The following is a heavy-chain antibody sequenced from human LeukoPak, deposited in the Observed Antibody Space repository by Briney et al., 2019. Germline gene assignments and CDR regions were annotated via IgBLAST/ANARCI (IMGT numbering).Heavy chain of an antibody. Sequence: ASVKVSCKASGYTFTSYGISWVRQAPGQGLEWMGWINTNTGNPTYAQGFTGRFVFSLDTSVSTAYLQISSLKAEDTAVYYCARGEGKTAMVTSFDYWGQGTLVTVSS. J-gene: IGHJ4*02. CDR1: GYTFTSYG. V-gene: IGHV7-4-1*02. CDR2: INTNTGNP. D-gene: IGHD5-18*01. CDR3: ARGEGKTAMVTSFDY.